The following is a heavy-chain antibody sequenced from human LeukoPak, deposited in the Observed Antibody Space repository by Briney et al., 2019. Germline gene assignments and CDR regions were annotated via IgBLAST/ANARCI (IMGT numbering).Heavy chain of an antibody. Sequence: GGSLRLSCGASGFIFSDHYMNWVRQAPGKGLEWVSYISDIGSKTNYAESVKGRFTISRDNAKNSLSLHMNSLRAEHTAVYYCAAAAGYRSDIWGQGTMVTVSS. J-gene: IGHJ3*02. V-gene: IGHV3-11*03. CDR3: AAAAGYRSDI. CDR2: ISDIGSKT. D-gene: IGHD6-13*01. CDR1: GFIFSDHY.